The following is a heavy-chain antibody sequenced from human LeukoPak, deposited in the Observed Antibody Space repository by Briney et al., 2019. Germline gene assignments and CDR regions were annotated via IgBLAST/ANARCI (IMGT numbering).Heavy chain of an antibody. J-gene: IGHJ3*02. D-gene: IGHD6-6*01. CDR3: ARGLHTRSSGRRFDVFEI. Sequence: SETLSLTCTVSGGSISSYYWTWIRQPAGKGLEWIGRIYTTGSTNYNPSLKSRVTMSVDTSENQFSLKLSSVTAADTAVYYCARGLHTRSSGRRFDVFEIWGQGTMVTVSS. CDR1: GGSISSYY. V-gene: IGHV4-4*07. CDR2: IYTTGST.